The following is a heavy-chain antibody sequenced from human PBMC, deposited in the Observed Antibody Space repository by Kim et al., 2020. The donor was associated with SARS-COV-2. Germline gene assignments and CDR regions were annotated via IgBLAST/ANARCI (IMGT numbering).Heavy chain of an antibody. CDR2: IWYDGSNK. CDR1: GFTFSSYA. Sequence: GGSLRLSCAASGFTFSSYAMHWVRQAPGKGLEWVAVIWYDGSNKYYADSVKGRFTISRDNSKNTLYLRMNSLRAEDTAVYYCAKGHYIAARPPNFDYWG. D-gene: IGHD6-6*01. CDR3: AKGHYIAARPPNFDY. J-gene: IGHJ4*01. V-gene: IGHV3-33*06.